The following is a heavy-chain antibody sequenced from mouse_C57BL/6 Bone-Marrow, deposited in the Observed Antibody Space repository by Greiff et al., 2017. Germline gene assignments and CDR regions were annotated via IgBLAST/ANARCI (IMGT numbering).Heavy chain of an antibody. D-gene: IGHD2-4*01. J-gene: IGHJ3*01. CDR3: ARKDIYYDYDGAWFAY. CDR2: IHPNSGST. Sequence: VQLQQPGAELVKPGASVKLSCKASGYTFTGYWMHWVKQRPGQGLEWIGMIHPNSGSTNYNEKFKSKATLTVDKSSSTAYMQLSSLTSEDSAVYYCARKDIYYDYDGAWFAYWGQGTLVTVSA. CDR1: GYTFTGYW. V-gene: IGHV1-64*01.